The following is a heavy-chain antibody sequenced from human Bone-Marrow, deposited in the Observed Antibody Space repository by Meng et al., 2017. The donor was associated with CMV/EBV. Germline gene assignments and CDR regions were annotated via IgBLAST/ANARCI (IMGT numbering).Heavy chain of an antibody. Sequence: ASVKVSCKASGGTFSSYAISWVRQAPGQGLEWMGWINPNSGGTNYAQKFQGRVTMTRDTSISTAYMELSRLRSDDTAVYYCAREGSGYGGWFDPWGQGTLVTVSS. J-gene: IGHJ5*02. CDR3: AREGSGYGGWFDP. CDR1: GGTFSSYA. D-gene: IGHD5-12*01. CDR2: INPNSGGT. V-gene: IGHV1-2*02.